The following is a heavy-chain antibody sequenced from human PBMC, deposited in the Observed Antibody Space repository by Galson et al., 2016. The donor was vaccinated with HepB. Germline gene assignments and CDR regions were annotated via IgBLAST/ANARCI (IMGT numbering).Heavy chain of an antibody. Sequence: SVKVSCKASGYTFSNYGIHWVRQAPGQRLEWMGWINAGNGDTKYSPRFQGRVTITRDTSASTVYMELSSLKSEDTSPYYCARVTVFGTVAIPPYYYYGMDVWGQGTTVTVSS. CDR2: INAGNGDT. CDR3: ARVTVFGTVAIPPYYYYGMDV. V-gene: IGHV1-3*01. J-gene: IGHJ6*02. D-gene: IGHD3-3*01. CDR1: GYTFSNYG.